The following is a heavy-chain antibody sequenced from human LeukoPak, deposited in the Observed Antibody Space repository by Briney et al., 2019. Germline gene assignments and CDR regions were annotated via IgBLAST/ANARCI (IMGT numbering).Heavy chain of an antibody. J-gene: IGHJ4*02. Sequence: GGSLRLSCTASGVTFGDYAMSWIRQAPGKGLEWVGFIRSKAYGETADYAASVKGRFTISRDDSKAIAYLQMNSLKTEDTAVYHCTRDRGAYNLYDYWGQGTLVTVSS. CDR3: TRDRGAYNLYDY. V-gene: IGHV3-49*03. CDR1: GVTFGDYA. D-gene: IGHD1-1*01. CDR2: IRSKAYGETA.